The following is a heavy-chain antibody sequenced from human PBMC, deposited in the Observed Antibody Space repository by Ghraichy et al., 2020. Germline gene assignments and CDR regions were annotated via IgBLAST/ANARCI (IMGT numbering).Heavy chain of an antibody. Sequence: ESLNISCTVSGGSITIANFYWGWIRQSPGPGLEWIGSISQSGHTFFNPSLKSRVTLSVDTSRNQFSLKLTSVTAADSAVYYCARLSATTDIDYWGQGTRVTVSS. J-gene: IGHJ4*02. D-gene: IGHD1-1*01. CDR3: ARLSATTDIDY. V-gene: IGHV4-39*01. CDR1: GGSITIANFY. CDR2: ISQSGHT.